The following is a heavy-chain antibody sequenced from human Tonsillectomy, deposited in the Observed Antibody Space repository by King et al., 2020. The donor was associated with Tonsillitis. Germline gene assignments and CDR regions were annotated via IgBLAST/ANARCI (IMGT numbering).Heavy chain of an antibody. CDR1: GYRFNNFW. J-gene: IGHJ2*01. V-gene: IGHV5-51*01. D-gene: IGHD2-8*02. CDR3: VRGSALRLLVYWYFDL. CDR2: IYPGDSHT. Sequence: VQLVESGAEVKKPGESLKISCKGSGYRFNNFWIGWVRQMPGKGLEWMAFIYPGDSHTTYNPSFQGQVTLSVDKSVTTAYLQWSSLEASDSAMYYCVRGSALRLLVYWYFDLWGRGTLVTVSS.